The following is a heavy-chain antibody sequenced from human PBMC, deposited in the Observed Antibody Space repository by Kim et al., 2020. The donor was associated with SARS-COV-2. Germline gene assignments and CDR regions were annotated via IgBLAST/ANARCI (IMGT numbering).Heavy chain of an antibody. CDR3: AREVYCSGGSCYSSGFEYYYYGMDV. CDR1: GGSISSGGYY. V-gene: IGHV4-31*03. Sequence: SETLSLTCTVSGGSISSGGYYWSWIRQHPGKGLEWIGYIYYSGSTYYNPSLKSRVTISVDTSKNQFSLKLSSVTAADTAVYYCAREVYCSGGSCYSSGFEYYYYGMDVWGQGTTVTVSS. J-gene: IGHJ6*02. D-gene: IGHD2-15*01. CDR2: IYYSGST.